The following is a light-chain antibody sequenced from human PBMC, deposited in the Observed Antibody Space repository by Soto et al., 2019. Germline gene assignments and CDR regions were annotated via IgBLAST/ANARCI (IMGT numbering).Light chain of an antibody. J-gene: IGKJ1*01. CDR1: QSVSSD. CDR3: QQYNDWPRT. Sequence: EIVMTQSPATLSVSPGERVTLSCRASQSVSSDLAWYQQKPGQAPRLLIYGASTRATGVPARLSATGSGTEFTLTISSLQSEDFAVYYCQQYNDWPRTFGQGTTVEFK. V-gene: IGKV3-15*01. CDR2: GAS.